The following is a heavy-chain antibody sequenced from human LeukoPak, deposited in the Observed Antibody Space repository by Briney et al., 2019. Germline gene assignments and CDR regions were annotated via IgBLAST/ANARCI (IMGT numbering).Heavy chain of an antibody. V-gene: IGHV3-23*01. CDR1: GFTFSSYA. CDR2: ISGSGGST. Sequence: PGGSLRLSCAASGFTFSSYAMSWVRQAPGKGREWVSAISGSGGSTYYADSVKGRFTISRDNPKNALYLQMNSLRAGDTAVYYCANPGFSGCPMYYFYYWGQGTLVTVSS. J-gene: IGHJ4*02. CDR3: ANPGFSGCPMYYFYY. D-gene: IGHD3-22*01.